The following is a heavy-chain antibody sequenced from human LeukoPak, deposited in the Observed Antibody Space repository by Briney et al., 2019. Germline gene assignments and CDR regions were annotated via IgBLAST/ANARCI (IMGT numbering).Heavy chain of an antibody. CDR3: ARVPPGDGFFFDF. J-gene: IGHJ4*02. D-gene: IGHD2-21*01. V-gene: IGHV4-59*11. CDR2: IFYTGTT. CDR1: GGSIISHY. Sequence: PSETLSLTCTVSGGSIISHYWSWIRQPPGKGLEWIGYIFYTGTTKYNPSLKSRVSISLDTSKNQFSLKVSSVTAADTAVYYCARVPPGDGFFFDFWGQGTLVTVSS.